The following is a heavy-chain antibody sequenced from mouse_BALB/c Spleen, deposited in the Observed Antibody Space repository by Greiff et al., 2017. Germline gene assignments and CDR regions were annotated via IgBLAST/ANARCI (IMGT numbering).Heavy chain of an antibody. CDR3: TRDRVYGSSHWYFDV. CDR1: GFTFSSYT. Sequence: EVKLEESGGGLVKPGGSLKLSCAASGFTFSSYTMSWVRQTPEKRLEWVATISSGGSYTYYPDSVKGRFTISRDNAKNTLYLQMSSLKSEDTAMYYCTRDRVYGSSHWYFDVWGAGTTVTVSS. J-gene: IGHJ1*01. CDR2: ISSGGSYT. D-gene: IGHD1-1*01. V-gene: IGHV5-6-4*01.